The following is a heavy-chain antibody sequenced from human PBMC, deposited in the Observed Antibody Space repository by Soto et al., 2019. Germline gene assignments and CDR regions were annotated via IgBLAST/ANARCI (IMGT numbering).Heavy chain of an antibody. V-gene: IGHV1-8*01. J-gene: IGHJ6*01. D-gene: IGHD4-17*01. CDR1: GYTFTSYD. CDR2: MNPNSGNT. CDR3: AGGPSSRDGDYVHYYCDDGMVV. Sequence: QVQLVQSGAEVKKPGASVKVSCKASGYTFTSYDINWVRQATGQGLEWMGWMNPNSGNTGYAQKFQGRVTMTRNTSISTAYMELRGQRAEDTAVYYCAGGPSSRDGDYVHYYCDDGMVVWGQEPTDTVSS.